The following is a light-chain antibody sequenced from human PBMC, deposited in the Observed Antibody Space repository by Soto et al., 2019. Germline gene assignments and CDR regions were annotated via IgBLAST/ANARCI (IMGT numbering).Light chain of an antibody. CDR2: SNN. J-gene: IGLJ2*01. CDR1: RSNIGSNY. Sequence: QSVLTRPPSASGTPGQRVTVSCSGSRSNIGSNYVYWYQQLPGTAPKLLVYSNNRRPSGVPDRFSASKSGTSASLAISGLRSDDEADYYCAAWDESLSGVVFGGGTKLTVL. V-gene: IGLV1-47*02. CDR3: AAWDESLSGVV.